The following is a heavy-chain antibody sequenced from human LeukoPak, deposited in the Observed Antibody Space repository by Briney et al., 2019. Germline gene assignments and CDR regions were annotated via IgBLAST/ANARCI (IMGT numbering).Heavy chain of an antibody. Sequence: GESLKISCKGSGYSFTTYWIGWVRQMPGKGLEWMGIIYPGDSDTRYSPSFQGQVTISADKPISTAYLQWSSLKASDTAMYYCARSSPTYYYGSGSYFPSHFDYWGQGTLVTVSS. J-gene: IGHJ4*02. CDR3: ARSSPTYYYGSGSYFPSHFDY. CDR2: IYPGDSDT. CDR1: GYSFTTYW. V-gene: IGHV5-51*04. D-gene: IGHD3-10*01.